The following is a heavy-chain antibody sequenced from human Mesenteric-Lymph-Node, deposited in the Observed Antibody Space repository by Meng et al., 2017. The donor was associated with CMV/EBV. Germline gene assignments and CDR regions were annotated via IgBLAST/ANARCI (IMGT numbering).Heavy chain of an antibody. D-gene: IGHD5-12*01. CDR3: ARRRLRGYSGYDLDY. J-gene: IGHJ4*02. CDR1: GGSVRSCSYY. Sequence: SGGSVRSCSYYWGWIRQPPGKGLEWIGSIYYSGSTYYHPSLKSRVTISVDTSKNQFSLKLSSVTAADTAVYYCARRRLRGYSGYDLDYWGQGTLVTVSS. V-gene: IGHV4-39*01. CDR2: IYYSGST.